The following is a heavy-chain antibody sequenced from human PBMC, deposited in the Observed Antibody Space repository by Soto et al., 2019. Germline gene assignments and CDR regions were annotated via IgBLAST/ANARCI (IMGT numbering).Heavy chain of an antibody. Sequence: QAELVQSGPEVKRPGASVKVSCKASGYTFITSGINWVRQTPGQGLEWMGWISPANGDKKYAQNFKGRVTLTSETSTDTVYMELTNLRSDDTAVYFCARGRYFATTHRQWWYFDFWGRGTLVTVSS. CDR1: GYTFITSG. J-gene: IGHJ2*01. D-gene: IGHD3-10*01. CDR2: ISPANGDK. V-gene: IGHV1-18*01. CDR3: ARGRYFATTHRQWWYFDF.